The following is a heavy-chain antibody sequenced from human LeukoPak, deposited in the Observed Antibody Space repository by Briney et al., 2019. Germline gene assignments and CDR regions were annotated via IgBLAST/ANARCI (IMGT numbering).Heavy chain of an antibody. V-gene: IGHV3-7*04. CDR2: IKQDGREK. D-gene: IGHD6-19*01. CDR3: AGWGYTSGSYYLDY. J-gene: IGHJ4*02. Sequence: GGCLRLSCATSGFTFCDYWMSWVRETPGKGREWVANIKQDGREKSYMDSVRGRFTISRDNAKNSLFLQMNRLRAEDTAVYYCAGWGYTSGSYYLDYWGRGTLVTVSS. CDR1: GFTFCDYW.